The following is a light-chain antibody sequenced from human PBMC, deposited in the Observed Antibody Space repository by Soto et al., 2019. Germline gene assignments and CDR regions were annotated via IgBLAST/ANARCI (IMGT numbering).Light chain of an antibody. J-gene: IGLJ1*01. CDR1: SSNIGSNT. CDR2: SNN. Sequence: QSVLTQPPSASGTPGQRVTISCSGSSSNIGSNTVSWYQHLPGTAPKLPIYSNNQRPSGVPDRFSGSKSGTSASLAISGLQSEDEADYYCAAWDDTLNGLYVFGTGTKVTV. V-gene: IGLV1-44*01. CDR3: AAWDDTLNGLYV.